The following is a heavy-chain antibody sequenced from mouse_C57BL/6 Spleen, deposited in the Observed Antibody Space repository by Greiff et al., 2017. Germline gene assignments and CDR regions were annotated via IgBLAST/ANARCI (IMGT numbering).Heavy chain of an antibody. CDR1: GFTFSDYG. V-gene: IGHV5-17*01. CDR2: ISSGSSTI. J-gene: IGHJ4*01. Sequence: EVQLVESGGGLVKPGGSLKLSCAASGFTFSDYGMHWVRQAPEKGLEWVAYISSGSSTIYYADTVKGRFTISRDNAKNTLFLQMTSLRSEDTAMYYCARAGGSSPYYAMDYWGQGTSVTVSS. CDR3: ARAGGSSPYYAMDY. D-gene: IGHD1-1*01.